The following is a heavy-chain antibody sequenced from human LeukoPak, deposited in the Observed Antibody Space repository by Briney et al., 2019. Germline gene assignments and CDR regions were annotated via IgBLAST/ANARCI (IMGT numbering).Heavy chain of an antibody. CDR2: IHHSGST. Sequence: SETLSLTCTVSGYFISSGYYWGWIRQPPGKGLQWIGSIHHSGSTYYNPSLKSRVTISVDTSKNQFSLKLSSVTAADTAVYYCARSIRGNFDYWGQGTLVTVSS. CDR3: ARSIRGNFDY. CDR1: GYFISSGYY. D-gene: IGHD6-6*01. V-gene: IGHV4-38-2*02. J-gene: IGHJ4*02.